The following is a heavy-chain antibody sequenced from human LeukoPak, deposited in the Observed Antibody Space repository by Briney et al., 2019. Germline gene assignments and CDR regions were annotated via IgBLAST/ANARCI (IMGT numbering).Heavy chain of an antibody. V-gene: IGHV1-3*01. CDR2: INAGKGNT. CDR1: GYTFTSYA. J-gene: IGHJ6*04. D-gene: IGHD3-9*01. Sequence: ASVKVSCKASGYTFTSYAMHWVRQAPGQRLEWMGWINAGKGNTKYSQKFQGRVTITRDTSASTAYMELSSLRSEDTAVYYCARGEYFGPYGMDVWGKGTTVTVSS. CDR3: ARGEYFGPYGMDV.